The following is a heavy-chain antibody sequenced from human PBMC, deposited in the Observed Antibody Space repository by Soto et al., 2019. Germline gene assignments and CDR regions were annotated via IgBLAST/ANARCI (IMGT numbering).Heavy chain of an antibody. V-gene: IGHV3-21*01. CDR1: GVTFSSYS. Sequence: EVQLVESGGGLVKPVGSLRLSCAASGVTFSSYSMNWVRQAPGKGLEWVSSISSSSSYIYYADSVKGRFNISRDNAKNSPDQQMDCLRVECTAVYDCAAGGRGCGWLHGMDVWGQGTTVTVAS. CDR3: AAGGRGCGWLHGMDV. CDR2: ISSSSSYI. J-gene: IGHJ6*02. D-gene: IGHD6-19*01.